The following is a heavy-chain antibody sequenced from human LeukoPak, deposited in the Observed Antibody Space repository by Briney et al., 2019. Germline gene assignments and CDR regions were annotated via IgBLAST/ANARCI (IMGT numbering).Heavy chain of an antibody. CDR1: GYTFTGYY. Sequence: ASVKVSCKASGYTFTGYYMHWVRQAPGQGLEWMRRINPNSGGTNYVQKFQGRATMTRDTSISTAYMELSRLRSDDTAVYYCARDRIAAAGQLYNWFDPWGQGTLVTVSS. D-gene: IGHD6-13*01. CDR2: INPNSGGT. J-gene: IGHJ5*02. V-gene: IGHV1-2*06. CDR3: ARDRIAAAGQLYNWFDP.